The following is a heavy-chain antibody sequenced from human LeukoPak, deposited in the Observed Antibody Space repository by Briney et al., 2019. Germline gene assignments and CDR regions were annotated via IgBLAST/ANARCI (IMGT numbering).Heavy chain of an antibody. CDR1: GYTFTRYD. J-gene: IGHJ4*02. D-gene: IGHD3-9*01. V-gene: IGHV1-2*02. Sequence: ASVKVSCKASGYTFTRYDLHWVRQAPGQGLEWMGWINPHSGGTKFAQKFQGRVTMTRDTSISTAYMEVSRLRSDDAAVYYCAREYYDILTSSLDYWGQGTLVTVSS. CDR3: AREYYDILTSSLDY. CDR2: INPHSGGT.